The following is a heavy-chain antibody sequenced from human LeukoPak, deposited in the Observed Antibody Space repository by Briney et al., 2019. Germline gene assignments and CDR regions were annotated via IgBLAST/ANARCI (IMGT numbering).Heavy chain of an antibody. CDR2: ISGSGGST. V-gene: IGHV3-23*01. CDR1: GFTFSSYA. Sequence: GGSLRLSCAASGFTFSSYAMSWVRQAPGKGLEWVSAISGSGGSTYYADSVKGRFTISRDNSKNTLYLQMNSLRAEDTAVYYCARRIAAALFYYYMDVWGKGTTVTISS. J-gene: IGHJ6*03. D-gene: IGHD6-13*01. CDR3: ARRIAAALFYYYMDV.